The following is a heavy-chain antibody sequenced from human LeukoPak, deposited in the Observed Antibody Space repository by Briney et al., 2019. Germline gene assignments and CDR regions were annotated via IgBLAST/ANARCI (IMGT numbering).Heavy chain of an antibody. CDR3: ARIHRCSGGSCYDY. J-gene: IGHJ4*02. D-gene: IGHD2-15*01. V-gene: IGHV3-64*01. CDR2: ISSNGGNT. Sequence: GGSLRLSCAASGFTFSSYAMHWVRQAPGKGLEYVSAISSNGGNTYYANSVKGRFTISRDNSKNTLYLQMGSLRAEDMAVYYCARIHRCSGGSCYDYWGQGTLVTVSS. CDR1: GFTFSSYA.